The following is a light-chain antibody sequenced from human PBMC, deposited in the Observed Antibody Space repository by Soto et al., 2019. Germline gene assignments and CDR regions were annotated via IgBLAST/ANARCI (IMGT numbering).Light chain of an antibody. CDR3: QQYNNWPE. V-gene: IGKV3-15*01. CDR1: QSVSSSH. Sequence: EIALTQSPATLSVSSGERATLSCRASQSVSSSHLAWYQQKRGQAPRLLIYDTSTRATGIPARFSGSGSGTEFTLTISSLQSEDFAVYYCQQYNNWPEFGQGTKVDIK. CDR2: DTS. J-gene: IGKJ1*01.